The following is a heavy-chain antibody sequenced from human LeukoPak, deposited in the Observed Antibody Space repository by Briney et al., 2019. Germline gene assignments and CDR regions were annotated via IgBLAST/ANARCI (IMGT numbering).Heavy chain of an antibody. V-gene: IGHV3-30-3*01. Sequence: GGSLRLSCAASGFTFSSYAMHWVRQAPGKGLEWVAVISYDGSNKYYADSVKGRFTISRDNAKNSLYLRMNSLRAEDTAVYYCARDLGYCSSTSCYSFGALDYWGQGTLVTVSS. CDR3: ARDLGYCSSTSCYSFGALDY. D-gene: IGHD2-2*03. J-gene: IGHJ4*02. CDR1: GFTFSSYA. CDR2: ISYDGSNK.